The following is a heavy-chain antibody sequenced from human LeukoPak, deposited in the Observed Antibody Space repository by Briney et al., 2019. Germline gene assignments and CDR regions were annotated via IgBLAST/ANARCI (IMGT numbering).Heavy chain of an antibody. CDR2: ISYTGST. CDR1: GASISSGDYY. CDR3: ARVDSYWFFDL. D-gene: IGHD3-3*01. J-gene: IGHJ2*01. V-gene: IGHV4-39*02. Sequence: SETLSLTCTVSGASISSGDYYWGWIRQPPGKGLEWIGAISYTGSTSNNPSLESRVIISVDTSKNHFSLKLTSVTAADTAIYYCARVDSYWFFDLWGRGTLVTVSS.